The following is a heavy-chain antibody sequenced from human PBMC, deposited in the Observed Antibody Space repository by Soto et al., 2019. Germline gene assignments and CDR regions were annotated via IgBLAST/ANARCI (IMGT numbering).Heavy chain of an antibody. V-gene: IGHV4-59*08. CDR2: IYYAGST. J-gene: IGHJ4*02. D-gene: IGHD4-17*01. Sequence: PSETLSLTCTVSGGSMSPNYWSWFRQPPGRGLEWVGYIYYAGSTSYNPSLKSRVTISLETSKSQFSLRLSSVTAADTAVYYCARGMTTVTTFDYWGQGTLVTVSS. CDR1: GGSMSPNY. CDR3: ARGMTTVTTFDY.